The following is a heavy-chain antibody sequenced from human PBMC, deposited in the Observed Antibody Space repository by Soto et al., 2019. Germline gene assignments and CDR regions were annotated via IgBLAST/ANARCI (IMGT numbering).Heavy chain of an antibody. Sequence: QAQLQQWGTGLLKPSETLSLTCAVYGGSLSGNYWGWIRQPPGKGLEWIGETHHSGSTAYNPSLKSRVTISVDTSINQFSLKLNSVTAADTAVYYCARTTAAIHLNYWSQGTLVTVSS. CDR3: ARTTAAIHLNY. CDR1: GGSLSGNY. CDR2: THHSGST. D-gene: IGHD2-21*02. V-gene: IGHV4-34*01. J-gene: IGHJ4*02.